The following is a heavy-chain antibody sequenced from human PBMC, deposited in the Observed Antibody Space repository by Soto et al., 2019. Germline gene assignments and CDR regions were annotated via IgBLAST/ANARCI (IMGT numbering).Heavy chain of an antibody. D-gene: IGHD5-18*01. V-gene: IGHV1-69*13. Sequence: SVKVSCKASGGTFSSYAISWVRQAPGQGLEWMGGIIPIFGTANYAQKFQGRVTITADESTSTAYMERSSLRSEDTAVYYCARGKRIQLWLGEYYFDYWGQGTLVTVSS. CDR2: IIPIFGTA. CDR1: GGTFSSYA. CDR3: ARGKRIQLWLGEYYFDY. J-gene: IGHJ4*02.